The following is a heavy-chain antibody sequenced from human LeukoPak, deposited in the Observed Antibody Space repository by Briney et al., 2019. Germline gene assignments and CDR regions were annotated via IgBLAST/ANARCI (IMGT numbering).Heavy chain of an antibody. V-gene: IGHV3-30*04. CDR3: ARGTNFYGSGNFDY. J-gene: IGHJ4*02. D-gene: IGHD3-10*01. CDR1: GFTFRTYA. Sequence: GGSLRLSCAASGFTFRTYAMHWVRQAPGKGLEWVAVIPFDESNDYYASSVKGRFTISRDTSKNILFLQVNSLRAEDTAVYYCARGTNFYGSGNFDYWGQGTLVTVSS. CDR2: IPFDESND.